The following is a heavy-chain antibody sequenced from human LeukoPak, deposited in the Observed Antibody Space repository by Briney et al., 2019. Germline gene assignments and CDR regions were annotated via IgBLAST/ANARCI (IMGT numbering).Heavy chain of an antibody. D-gene: IGHD3-3*01. CDR3: ARQAPGYYDFWSGYYTDAAFDI. V-gene: IGHV4-39*01. Sequence: SETLSLTCTVFGGSISSSSYYWGWIRQPPGKGLEWIGSIYYSGSTYYNPSLKSRVTISVDTSKNQFSLKLSSVTAADTAVYYCARQAPGYYDFWSGYYTDAAFDIWGQGTMVTVSS. J-gene: IGHJ3*02. CDR1: GGSISSSSYY. CDR2: IYYSGST.